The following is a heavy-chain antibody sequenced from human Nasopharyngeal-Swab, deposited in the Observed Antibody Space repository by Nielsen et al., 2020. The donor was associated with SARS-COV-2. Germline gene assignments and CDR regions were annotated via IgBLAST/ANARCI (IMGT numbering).Heavy chain of an antibody. Sequence: GGSLRLSCAASGFTFSSYAMSWVRQAPGKGLEWVSAISGSGGSTYYADSVKGRFTISRDNAKNSLYLQMNSLRAEDTAVYYCARDSRNIFYYYYGMDVWGQGTTVTVSS. V-gene: IGHV3-23*01. CDR2: ISGSGGST. J-gene: IGHJ6*02. D-gene: IGHD2/OR15-2a*01. CDR1: GFTFSSYA. CDR3: ARDSRNIFYYYYGMDV.